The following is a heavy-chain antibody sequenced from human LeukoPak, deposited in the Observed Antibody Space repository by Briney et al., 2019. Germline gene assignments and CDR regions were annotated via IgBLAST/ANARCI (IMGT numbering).Heavy chain of an antibody. D-gene: IGHD6-25*01. V-gene: IGHV3-23*01. CDR1: GFTFSSYA. CDR2: ISGSGGST. J-gene: IGHJ4*02. Sequence: PGGSLRLSCAASGFTFSSYAMSWVRQAPGKGLEWVSAISGSGGSTYYADSVKGRFTTSRDNAKNSLYLQMNSLRAEDTAVYYCARAGIAAGFDYWGQGTLVTVSS. CDR3: ARAGIAAGFDY.